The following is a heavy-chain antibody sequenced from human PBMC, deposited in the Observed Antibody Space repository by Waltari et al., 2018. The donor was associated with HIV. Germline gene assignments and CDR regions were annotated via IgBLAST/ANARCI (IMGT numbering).Heavy chain of an antibody. CDR3: AKDRSDFWTGFLDH. J-gene: IGHJ4*02. V-gene: IGHV3-30*18. Sequence: QVQLVQSGGGMVQPGRSLRLSCAASGFTFSNFGMHWVRQAPGKGLEWVAVISHHGRSGHYADSVKGRFTISRDNSKDTLFLEMDNVRPEDTSLYFCAKDRSDFWTGFLDHWGQGALVTVTS. CDR1: GFTFSNFG. CDR2: ISHHGRSG. D-gene: IGHD3-3*01.